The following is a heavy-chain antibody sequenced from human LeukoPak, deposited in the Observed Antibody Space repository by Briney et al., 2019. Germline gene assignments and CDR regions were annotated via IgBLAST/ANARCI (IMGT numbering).Heavy chain of an antibody. J-gene: IGHJ6*03. CDR1: GGSFSGYY. V-gene: IGHV4-34*01. CDR3: ARILYAMVRPLGHYYYYYMDV. D-gene: IGHD3-10*01. Sequence: SETLSLTCAVYGGSFSGYYWSWIRQPPGKGVEWIGEINHSGSTNYNPSLKSRVTISVAKSKNQFSLKLSSVTAADTAVYYCARILYAMVRPLGHYYYYYMDVWGKGTTVTVSS. CDR2: INHSGST.